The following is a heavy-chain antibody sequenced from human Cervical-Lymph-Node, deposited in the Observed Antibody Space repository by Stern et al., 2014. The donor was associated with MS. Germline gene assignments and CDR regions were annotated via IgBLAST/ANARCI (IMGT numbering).Heavy chain of an antibody. CDR3: ANNIVATQDFDY. V-gene: IGHV3-23*01. CDR2: ISGSGGRT. CDR1: GFTFSSYA. J-gene: IGHJ4*02. Sequence: EVQLLESGGGLVQPGGSLRLSCAASGFTFSSYAMSWVRQAPGKGLEWVSAISGSGGRTYYADSVKGRFTISRDNPKNMLYLQMNSLRAEDTAVYYCANNIVATQDFDYWGQGTLVTVSS. D-gene: IGHD5-12*01.